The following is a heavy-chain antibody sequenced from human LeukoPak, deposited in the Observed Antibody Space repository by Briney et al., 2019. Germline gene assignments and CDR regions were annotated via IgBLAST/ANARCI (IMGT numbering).Heavy chain of an antibody. V-gene: IGHV4-34*01. CDR3: ARDDYVWGSYLTPHFDY. CDR1: GGSFSGYY. D-gene: IGHD3-16*02. CDR2: INHSGST. J-gene: IGHJ4*02. Sequence: SETLSLTCAVYGGSFSGYYWSWIRQPPGKGLEWIGEINHSGSTNYNPSLKSRATISVDTSKNQFSLKLSSVTAADTAVYYCARDDYVWGSYLTPHFDYWGQGTLVTVSS.